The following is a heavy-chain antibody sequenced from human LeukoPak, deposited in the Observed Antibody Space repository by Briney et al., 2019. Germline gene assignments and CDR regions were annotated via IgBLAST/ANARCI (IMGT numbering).Heavy chain of an antibody. D-gene: IGHD3-10*01. V-gene: IGHV4-59*01. CDR1: GGSISSCY. CDR3: AREGVGSGVYYYYYGMDV. Sequence: SETLSLTCTVSGGSISSCYWSWIRQPPGKGLEWIGYIYYSGSTNYNPSLKSRVTISVDTSKNQFSLKLSSVTAADTAVYYCAREGVGSGVYYYYYGMDVWGQGTTVTVSS. CDR2: IYYSGST. J-gene: IGHJ6*02.